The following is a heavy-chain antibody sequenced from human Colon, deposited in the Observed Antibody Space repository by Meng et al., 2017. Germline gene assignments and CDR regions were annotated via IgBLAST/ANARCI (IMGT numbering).Heavy chain of an antibody. V-gene: IGHV4-61*08. CDR1: GASVSSGDYY. CDR2: IYYTGNT. CDR3: ARVNGDFDEAWFDP. J-gene: IGHJ5*02. D-gene: IGHD2-21*02. Sequence: SCPGLVRPSETLSLTCTVSGASVSSGDYYWSWIRQPPGKGLEWLGYIYYTGNTNYNPSLKNRVTISLDTSNNQFSLKLTSMTAADAAIYYCARVNGDFDEAWFDPWGQGTLVTVSS.